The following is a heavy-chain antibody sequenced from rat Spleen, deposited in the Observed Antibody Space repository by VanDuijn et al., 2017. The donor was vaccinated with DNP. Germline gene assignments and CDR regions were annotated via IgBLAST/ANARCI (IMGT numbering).Heavy chain of an antibody. J-gene: IGHJ2*01. CDR3: ARDLDFGYNYAFDY. CDR1: GFTFSDYN. CDR2: IINDGKRT. V-gene: IGHV5S10*01. Sequence: EVQLVESGGGLVQPGRSRKLSCAASGFTFSDYNMAWVRQAPKKGLEWVATIINDGKRTYHGDSVKGRFTISRDNTKSTLYLQMNSLRSEDTATYYCARDLDFGYNYAFDYWGQGVMVTVSS. D-gene: IGHD1-4*01.